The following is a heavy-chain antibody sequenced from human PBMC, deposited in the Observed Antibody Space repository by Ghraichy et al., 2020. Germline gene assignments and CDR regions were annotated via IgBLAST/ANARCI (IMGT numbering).Heavy chain of an antibody. J-gene: IGHJ5*01. V-gene: IGHV3-74*01. CDR1: GFTFSDYW. CDR2: MDEHRGIR. Sequence: GGSLRLSCAASGFTFSDYWMHWVRQAPGEGPVWVSRMDEHRGIRDYADSVRGRFTISRDNASNTLYLQMNSLRPEDTAVYYWAKDLCGAHDSWGQGTLVTVSS. D-gene: IGHD2-2*01. CDR3: AKDLCGAHDS.